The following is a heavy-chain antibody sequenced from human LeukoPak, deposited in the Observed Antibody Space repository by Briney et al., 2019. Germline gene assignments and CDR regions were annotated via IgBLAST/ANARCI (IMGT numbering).Heavy chain of an antibody. CDR2: ISYDGSNK. J-gene: IGHJ4*02. CDR1: GFTFSSYA. D-gene: IGHD5-18*01. V-gene: IGHV3-30-3*01. Sequence: GRSLRLSCAASGFTFSSYAMHWVRQAPGKGLEWVAVISYDGSNKYYADSVKGRFTISRDNSKNTLYLQMNSLRAEDTAVYYCARPHVDTALPNYWGQGTLVTDSS. CDR3: ARPHVDTALPNY.